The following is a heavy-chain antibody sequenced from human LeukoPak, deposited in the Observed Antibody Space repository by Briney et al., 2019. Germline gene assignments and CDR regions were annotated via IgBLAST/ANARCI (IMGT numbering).Heavy chain of an antibody. Sequence: GGSLRLSCAASGFTFSSYGMHWVRQAPGKGLEWVAFIRYDGSNKYYADSVKGRFTISRDNSKNTLYLQMNSLRAEDTAVYYCARDMYYYGSGSYGLYGMDVWGQGTTVTVSS. CDR1: GFTFSSYG. V-gene: IGHV3-30*02. D-gene: IGHD3-10*01. J-gene: IGHJ6*02. CDR2: IRYDGSNK. CDR3: ARDMYYYGSGSYGLYGMDV.